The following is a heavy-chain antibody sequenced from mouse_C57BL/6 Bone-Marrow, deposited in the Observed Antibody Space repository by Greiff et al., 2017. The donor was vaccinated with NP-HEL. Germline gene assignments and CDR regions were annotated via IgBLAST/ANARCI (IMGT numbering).Heavy chain of an antibody. CDR1: GYTFTDYY. CDR2: INPNNGGT. CDR3: ARSFITTVELGNFDY. D-gene: IGHD1-1*01. V-gene: IGHV1-26*01. Sequence: VQLQQSGPELVKPGASVKISCKASGYTFTDYYMNWVKQSHGKSLEWIGDINPNNGGTSYNQKFKGKATLTVAKASSTAYMELRSLTSEDSAVYYCARSFITTVELGNFDYWGQGTTLTVSS. J-gene: IGHJ2*01.